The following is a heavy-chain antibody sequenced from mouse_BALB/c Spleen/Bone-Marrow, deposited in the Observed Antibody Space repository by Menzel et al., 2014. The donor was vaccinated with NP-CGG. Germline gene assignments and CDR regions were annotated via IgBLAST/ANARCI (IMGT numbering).Heavy chain of an antibody. CDR1: GFTFSNYW. CDR3: TTGFAY. CDR2: IRLKSNNYAT. V-gene: IGHV6-6*02. J-gene: IGHJ3*01. Sequence: EVKVVESGGGLVQPGGSMKLSCVASGFTFSNYWMNWVRQSPEKELEWVAEIRLKSNNYATHYAESVKGRFTISRDDSKSSVYLQMNNLRAEDTGIYYCTTGFAYWGQGTLVTVSA.